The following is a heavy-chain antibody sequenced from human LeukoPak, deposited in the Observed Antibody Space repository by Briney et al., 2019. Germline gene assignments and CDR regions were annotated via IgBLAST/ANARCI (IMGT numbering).Heavy chain of an antibody. CDR3: ARQYSGYDLADDY. J-gene: IGHJ4*02. Sequence: ASVTVSCKASGYTFTSYDINWVRQATGQGLEWMGWMNPNSGNTGYAQKFQGRVTMTRNTSISTAYMELSSLRSEDTAVYYCARQYSGYDLADDYWGQGTLVTVSS. V-gene: IGHV1-8*01. CDR1: GYTFTSYD. CDR2: MNPNSGNT. D-gene: IGHD5-12*01.